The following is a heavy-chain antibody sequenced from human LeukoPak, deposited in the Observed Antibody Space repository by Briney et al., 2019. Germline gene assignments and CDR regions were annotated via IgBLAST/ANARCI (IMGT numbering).Heavy chain of an antibody. CDR2: ISGSGGST. V-gene: IGHV3-23*01. D-gene: IGHD6-13*01. CDR1: GFTFSSYA. Sequence: GGSLRLSCAASGFTFSSYAMSWVRQAPGKGLEWVSAISGSGGSTYYADSVKGRFTISRDNSKNTLYLQMNSLRAEDTAVYYCARARSRIAAAGRNRYYYGMDVWGQGTTVTVSS. J-gene: IGHJ6*02. CDR3: ARARSRIAAAGRNRYYYGMDV.